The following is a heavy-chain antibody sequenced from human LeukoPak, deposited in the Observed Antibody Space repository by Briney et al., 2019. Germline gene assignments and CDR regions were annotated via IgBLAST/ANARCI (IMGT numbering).Heavy chain of an antibody. D-gene: IGHD3-10*01. J-gene: IGHJ4*02. Sequence: SETLSLTCTVSGGSISSDTYYWTWIRQPAGKGLEWIGLIYTSGSTNYNPSLKSRVTISIDTSKNQLSLKLTSVTAAGTAVYYCARDFRDWGQGTLVTVSS. CDR3: ARDFRD. V-gene: IGHV4-61*02. CDR1: GGSISSDTYY. CDR2: IYTSGST.